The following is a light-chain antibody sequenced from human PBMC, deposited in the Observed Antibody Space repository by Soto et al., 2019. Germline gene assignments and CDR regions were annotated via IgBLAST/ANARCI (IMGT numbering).Light chain of an antibody. J-gene: IGKJ2*01. CDR1: QSVSSSY. Sequence: EIVLTQSPGTLSLSPGERATLSCRASQSVSSSYLAWYQQKPGQAPRLLIYGASNRAPDTPDRFSDSGSGTDFTLTISRLEPEDCAVYYCQQSGSSPPRYTFGQGTKLEIK. V-gene: IGKV3-20*01. CDR3: QQSGSSPPRYT. CDR2: GAS.